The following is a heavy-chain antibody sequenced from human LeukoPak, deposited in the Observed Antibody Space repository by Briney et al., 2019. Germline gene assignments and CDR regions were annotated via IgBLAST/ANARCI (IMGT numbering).Heavy chain of an antibody. CDR3: ARVQRGIAVALDY. J-gene: IGHJ4*02. Sequence: GGSLRLSCAASGFIFSSSGMSWVRQAPGKGLEWVSTISDNGGSTYYPDSVQGRLTISRDNVKNLLYLQMNSLRAEDTAVYYCARVQRGIAVALDYWGQGTLATVSS. CDR1: GFIFSSSG. D-gene: IGHD6-19*01. V-gene: IGHV3-23*01. CDR2: ISDNGGST.